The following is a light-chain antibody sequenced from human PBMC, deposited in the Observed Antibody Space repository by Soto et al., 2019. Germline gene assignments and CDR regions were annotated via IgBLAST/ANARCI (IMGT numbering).Light chain of an antibody. V-gene: IGKV1-39*01. Sequence: DVQMTQSPSSLSASVGDRVTIACRASQTVSKFVNWYQQKPGKVPDLLIYSASTLYSGVPSRFSGSGSVTEFTLTISNLQPEDFATDYCQQTYSLPRTFAQGTKVE. J-gene: IGKJ1*01. CDR3: QQTYSLPRT. CDR2: SAS. CDR1: QTVSKF.